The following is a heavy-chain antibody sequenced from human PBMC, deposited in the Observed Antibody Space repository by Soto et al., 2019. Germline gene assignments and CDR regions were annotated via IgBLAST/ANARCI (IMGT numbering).Heavy chain of an antibody. V-gene: IGHV1-46*01. Sequence: VSVKVSCKASGYTFTSYYMHCVRQAPGQGLEWMGIINPSGGSTSYAQKFQGRVTMTRDTSTSTVYMELSSLRSEDTAVYYCARGTVITIFGVVIYGMDVWGQGTTVTVSS. J-gene: IGHJ6*02. D-gene: IGHD3-3*01. CDR2: INPSGGST. CDR1: GYTFTSYY. CDR3: ARGTVITIFGVVIYGMDV.